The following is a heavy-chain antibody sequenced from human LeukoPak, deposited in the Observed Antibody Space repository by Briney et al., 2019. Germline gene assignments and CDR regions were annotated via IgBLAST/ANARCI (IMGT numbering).Heavy chain of an antibody. CDR2: MNPNSGNT. Sequence: GASVKVSCKASGCTFTSYDINWVRQATGQGLEWMGWMNPNSGNTGYAQKFQGRVTITRNTSISTAYMELSSLRSEDTAVYYCARGFTGSYFGYYYYYYMDVWGKGTTVTVSS. J-gene: IGHJ6*03. CDR3: ARGFTGSYFGYYYYYYMDV. CDR1: GCTFTSYD. D-gene: IGHD1-26*01. V-gene: IGHV1-8*03.